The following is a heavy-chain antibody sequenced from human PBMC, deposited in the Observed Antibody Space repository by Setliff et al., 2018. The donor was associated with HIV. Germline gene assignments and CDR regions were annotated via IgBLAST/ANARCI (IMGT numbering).Heavy chain of an antibody. Sequence: PGGSLRLSCAASGFTFSFYEMHWVRQAPGKGLEWVAVISYDGSNKYYADSVKGRFAISRDNSKNTLYMQMNSLRAEDTAVYHCAIVKPHLRRSWSYWIVDYWGQGTLVTVSS. CDR3: AIVKPHLRRSWSYWIVDY. D-gene: IGHD1-26*01. J-gene: IGHJ4*02. CDR1: GFTFSFYE. CDR2: ISYDGSNK. V-gene: IGHV3-30*09.